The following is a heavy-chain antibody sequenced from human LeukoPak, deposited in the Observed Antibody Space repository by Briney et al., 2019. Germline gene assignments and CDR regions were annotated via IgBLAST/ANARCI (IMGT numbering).Heavy chain of an antibody. D-gene: IGHD1-1*01. Sequence: GGSLRLSCAASGFTFSDYYMSWIRQAPGKGLEWVSYISSSGSTIYYADSVKGRFTISRDNAKNSLYLQMNSLRAEDTAVYYCARGGDDEDQPNDVIEIWGQGTLVTVSS. J-gene: IGHJ4*01. CDR2: ISSSGSTI. CDR3: ARGGDDEDQPNDVIEI. V-gene: IGHV3-11*04. CDR1: GFTFSDYY.